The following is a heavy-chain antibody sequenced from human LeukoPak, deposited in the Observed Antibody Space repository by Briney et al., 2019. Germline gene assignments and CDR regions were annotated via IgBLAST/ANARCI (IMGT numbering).Heavy chain of an antibody. Sequence: TGGSLRLSCAASGFTFSSYAMSWVRQAPGKGLEWVSAISGSGGSTYYADSVKGRFTISRDNSKNTLYLQMNSLRAEDTAVYYCAKVRGGRWSGYYYGMDVWGQGTTVTVSS. J-gene: IGHJ6*02. CDR2: ISGSGGST. CDR1: GFTFSSYA. V-gene: IGHV3-23*01. CDR3: AKVRGGRWSGYYYGMDV. D-gene: IGHD3-10*01.